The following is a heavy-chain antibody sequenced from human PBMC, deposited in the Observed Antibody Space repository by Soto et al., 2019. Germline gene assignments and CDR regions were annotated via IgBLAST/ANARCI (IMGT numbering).Heavy chain of an antibody. CDR2: INHSGST. Sequence: SETLSLTCAVYGGSFSGYYWSWIRQPPGKGLEWIGEINHSGSTNYNPSLKSRVTISVDTSKNQFSLKLSSVTAADTAVYYCARGHKQLAYYYYYMDVWGKGTTVTVSS. CDR3: ARGHKQLAYYYYYMDV. J-gene: IGHJ6*03. D-gene: IGHD6-13*01. V-gene: IGHV4-34*01. CDR1: GGSFSGYY.